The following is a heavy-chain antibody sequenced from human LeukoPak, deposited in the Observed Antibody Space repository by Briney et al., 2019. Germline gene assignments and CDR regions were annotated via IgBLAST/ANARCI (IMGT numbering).Heavy chain of an antibody. Sequence: AASVKVSCKVSGYTLTELSMHWVRQAPGKGLEWMGGFDPEDGETIYAQKFQGRVTMTEDTSTDTAYMELSSLRSEDTAVYYCATERGYCTNGVCYTDDAFDIWGQGTMVTVSS. D-gene: IGHD2-8*01. V-gene: IGHV1-24*01. CDR3: ATERGYCTNGVCYTDDAFDI. CDR1: GYTLTELS. J-gene: IGHJ3*02. CDR2: FDPEDGET.